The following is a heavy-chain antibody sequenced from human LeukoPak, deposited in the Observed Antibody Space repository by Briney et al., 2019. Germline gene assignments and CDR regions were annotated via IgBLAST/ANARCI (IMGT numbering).Heavy chain of an antibody. Sequence: ASVKVSCKASVGTFSSYAISWVRQAPGQGLEWMGGFIPISGTADYAQKFQGRVTITADESTSTAYMELSSLRSEDTAVYYCARDRSDYDSSGYSLRPLYYYYYYGMDVWGQGTTVTVSS. J-gene: IGHJ6*02. CDR1: VGTFSSYA. CDR2: FIPISGTA. V-gene: IGHV1-69*13. CDR3: ARDRSDYDSSGYSLRPLYYYYYYGMDV. D-gene: IGHD3-22*01.